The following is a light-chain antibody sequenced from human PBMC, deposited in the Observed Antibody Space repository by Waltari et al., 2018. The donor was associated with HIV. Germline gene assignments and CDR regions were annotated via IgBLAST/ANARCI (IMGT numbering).Light chain of an antibody. Sequence: QSALTQPPTASGSPGQSVNISCSGTSNEGGPYDYVYWYQQHTDKAPRLIIYEVYKRPSGVPDRFSGSKSGNPASLTVSGLQAEDEADYYCTSYAGSDNLMLFGGGTKVTVL. CDR3: TSYAGSDNLML. V-gene: IGLV2-8*01. CDR2: EVY. CDR1: SNEGGPYDY. J-gene: IGLJ2*01.